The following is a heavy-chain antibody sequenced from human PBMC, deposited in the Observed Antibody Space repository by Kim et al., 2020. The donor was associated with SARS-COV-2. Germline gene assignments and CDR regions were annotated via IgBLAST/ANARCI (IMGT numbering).Heavy chain of an antibody. J-gene: IGHJ6*02. Sequence: GGSLRLSCAASGFTFSSYSMNWVRQAPGKGLEWVSSISSSSSYIYYADSVKGRFTISRDNAKNSLYLQMNSLRAEDTAVYYCARDGTNFWSGYYVNYYYYGMDVWGQGTTVTVSS. V-gene: IGHV3-21*01. CDR1: GFTFSSYS. D-gene: IGHD3-3*01. CDR2: ISSSSSYI. CDR3: ARDGTNFWSGYYVNYYYYGMDV.